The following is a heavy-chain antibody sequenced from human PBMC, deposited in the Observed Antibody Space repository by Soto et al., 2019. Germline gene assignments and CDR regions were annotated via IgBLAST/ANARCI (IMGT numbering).Heavy chain of an antibody. V-gene: IGHV1-3*01. CDR1: GYTFTSYA. Sequence: ASVKVSCKASGYTFTSYAMHWVRQAPGQRLEWMGWINAGNGNTKYSQKFQGRVTITRDTSASTAYMELSSLRSEDTAVYYCARAGYCSGGSCYPGWFHPWGQGTLVTVSS. J-gene: IGHJ5*02. CDR3: ARAGYCSGGSCYPGWFHP. D-gene: IGHD2-15*01. CDR2: INAGNGNT.